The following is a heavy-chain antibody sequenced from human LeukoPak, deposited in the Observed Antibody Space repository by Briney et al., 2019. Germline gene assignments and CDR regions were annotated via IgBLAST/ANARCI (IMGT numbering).Heavy chain of an antibody. CDR1: GFTSSSYW. Sequence: PGGSLRLSCAASGFTSSSYWMSRVRQAPGKGLEWVANIKQDGSEKYYVDSVKGRFTISRDNAKNSLYLQMNSLRAEDTAVYYCARVRERWLQSKSLYFDYWGQGTLVTVSS. D-gene: IGHD5-24*01. CDR3: ARVRERWLQSKSLYFDY. J-gene: IGHJ4*02. CDR2: IKQDGSEK. V-gene: IGHV3-7*01.